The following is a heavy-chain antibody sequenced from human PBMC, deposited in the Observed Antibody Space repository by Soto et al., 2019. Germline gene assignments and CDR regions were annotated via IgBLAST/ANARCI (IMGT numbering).Heavy chain of an antibody. J-gene: IGHJ6*02. D-gene: IGHD2-21*02. V-gene: IGHV4-59*01. CDR1: GGSISSYY. CDR2: IYYSGST. Sequence: SETLSLTCTVSGGSISSYYWSWIRQPPGKGLEWIGYIYYSGSTNYNPSLKSRVTISVDTSKNQFSLKLSSVTAADTAVYYCARHLGYCGGDCYSEDYYYYYGMDVWGQGTTVTVS. CDR3: ARHLGYCGGDCYSEDYYYYYGMDV.